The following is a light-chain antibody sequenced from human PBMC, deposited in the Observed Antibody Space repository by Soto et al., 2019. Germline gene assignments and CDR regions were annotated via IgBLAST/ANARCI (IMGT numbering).Light chain of an antibody. CDR2: SNN. CDR1: SSNIGSNT. Sequence: QSVLTQPPSASGTPGQRFTISCSGSSSNIGSNTVNWYQQLPGTAPKLLIYSNNQRPSGVPDRLSGSKSGTSASLAISGLQSEDEADYYCAAWDDSLNGVVFGGGTKLTVL. V-gene: IGLV1-44*01. J-gene: IGLJ2*01. CDR3: AAWDDSLNGVV.